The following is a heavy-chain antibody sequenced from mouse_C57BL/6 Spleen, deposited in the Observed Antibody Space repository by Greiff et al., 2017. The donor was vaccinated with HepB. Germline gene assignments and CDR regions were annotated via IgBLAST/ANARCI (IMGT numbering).Heavy chain of an antibody. D-gene: IGHD1-1*01. J-gene: IGHJ2*01. CDR2: INPSNGGT. V-gene: IGHV1-53*01. CDR3: ARDYYGITNFDY. CDR1: GYTFTSYW. Sequence: QVQLQQPGTELVKPGASVKLSCKASGYTFTSYWIHWVKQRPGQGLEWIGNINPSNGGTNYNEKFKSKATLTVDKSSSTAYMQLSSLTSEDSEVYYCARDYYGITNFDYWGQGTTLTVSS.